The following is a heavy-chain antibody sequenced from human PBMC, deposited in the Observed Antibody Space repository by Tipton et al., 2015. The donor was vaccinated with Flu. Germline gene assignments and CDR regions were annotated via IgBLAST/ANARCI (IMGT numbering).Heavy chain of an antibody. CDR3: ARGNDFWSGPYDY. J-gene: IGHJ4*02. CDR2: ISYDGSNK. D-gene: IGHD3-3*01. Sequence: SLRLSCAASGFTFSSYAMHWVRQAPGKGLEWVAVISYDGSNKYYADSVKGRFTISRGNSKNTLYLQMNSLRAEDTAVYYCARGNDFWSGPYDYWGQGTLVTVSS. V-gene: IGHV3-30-3*01. CDR1: GFTFSSYA.